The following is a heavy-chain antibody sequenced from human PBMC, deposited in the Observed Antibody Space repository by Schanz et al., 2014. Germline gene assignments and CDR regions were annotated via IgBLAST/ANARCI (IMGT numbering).Heavy chain of an antibody. CDR2: LSASGGHT. Sequence: EVQLVESGGGLVQPGGSLRLSCAASGFTVSKNYMSWVRQAPGKGLEWVSGLSASGGHTYYADSVKGRFTISRDNSKNTVYLEMNNVRVDDTAVYYCAKDGRLPYYGTGSDFDYWGQGTLVAVSS. CDR3: AKDGRLPYYGTGSDFDY. D-gene: IGHD3-22*01. J-gene: IGHJ4*02. CDR1: GFTVSKNY. V-gene: IGHV3-23*04.